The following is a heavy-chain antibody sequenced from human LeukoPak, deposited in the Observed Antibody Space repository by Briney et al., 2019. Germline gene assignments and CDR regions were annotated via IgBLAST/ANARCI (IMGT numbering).Heavy chain of an antibody. V-gene: IGHV4-38-2*02. CDR2: IYHSGST. CDR1: GYSISSGYY. CDR3: ARLPGGSPGEFDS. J-gene: IGHJ4*02. Sequence: SETLSLTCTVSGYSISSGYYWGWIRQPPGKGLEWIGSIYHSGSTYYNPSLKSRVTISVDTSKNQFSLKLSSVTAADTAVYYCARLPGGSPGEFDSWGQGTLVTVSS. D-gene: IGHD1-26*01.